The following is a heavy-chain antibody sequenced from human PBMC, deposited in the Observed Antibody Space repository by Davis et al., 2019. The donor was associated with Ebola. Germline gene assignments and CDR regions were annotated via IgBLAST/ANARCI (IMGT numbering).Heavy chain of an antibody. CDR2: IKQDGSEK. D-gene: IGHD2-2*01. CDR3: ANNIVVVPAATIPRGFYYYYGMDV. J-gene: IGHJ6*02. CDR1: GFTFSSYW. Sequence: GESLKISCAASGFTFSSYWMSWVRQAPGKGLEWVANIKQDGSEKYYVDSVKGRFTISRDNAKNSLYLQMNSLRAEDTAVYYCANNIVVVPAATIPRGFYYYYGMDVWGQGTTVTVSS. V-gene: IGHV3-7*03.